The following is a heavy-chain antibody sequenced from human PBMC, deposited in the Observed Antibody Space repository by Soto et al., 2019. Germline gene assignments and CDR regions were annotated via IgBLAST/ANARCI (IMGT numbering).Heavy chain of an antibody. CDR1: GFTFSMYW. J-gene: IGHJ4*02. CDR3: TRGPRPSSVGTGAF. V-gene: IGHV3-74*01. CDR2: ISDGGSRA. D-gene: IGHD3-10*01. Sequence: GGSLRLSCTASGFTFSMYWMHWVRQVPGKGPEWVSRISDGGSRADYADSVKGRFTISRDNAKNTLYLEMHVLRADDTAVYYCTRGPRPSSVGTGAFWGQGTPVTVSS.